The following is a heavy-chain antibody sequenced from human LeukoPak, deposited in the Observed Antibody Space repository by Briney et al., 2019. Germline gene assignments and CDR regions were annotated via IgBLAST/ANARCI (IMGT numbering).Heavy chain of an antibody. CDR2: IYTSGSK. Sequence: PSETLSLTCNVSGGSIGNFYWSWIRQPAGKGLEWIGRIYTSGSKYSNPSLESRLTISVDTSKNHFSLRLTSVTAADTAVYYCARSHIAAGVAFDIWGQGTMVTVSS. J-gene: IGHJ3*02. V-gene: IGHV4-4*07. D-gene: IGHD6-13*01. CDR1: GGSIGNFY. CDR3: ARSHIAAGVAFDI.